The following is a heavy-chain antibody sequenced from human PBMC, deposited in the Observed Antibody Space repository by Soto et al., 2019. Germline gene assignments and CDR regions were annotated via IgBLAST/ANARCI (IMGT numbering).Heavy chain of an antibody. CDR2: TIPILGTA. D-gene: IGHD6-6*01. J-gene: IGHJ4*02. Sequence: GASVKVSCKASGVTFSSYTISWVRQAPGQGLEWMGRTIPILGTANYAQKFQGRVTITADESTSTAYMELSSLRSEDTAVYYCARGSSSYFDYWGQGTLVTVS. CDR3: ARGSSSYFDY. V-gene: IGHV1-69*08. CDR1: GVTFSSYT.